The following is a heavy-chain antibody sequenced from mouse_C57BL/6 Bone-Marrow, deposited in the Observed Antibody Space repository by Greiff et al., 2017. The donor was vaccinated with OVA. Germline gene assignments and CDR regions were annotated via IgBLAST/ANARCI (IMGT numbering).Heavy chain of an antibody. V-gene: IGHV1-80*01. CDR2: IYPGDGDT. CDR3: ARSRVISTVLDDFDY. J-gene: IGHJ2*01. D-gene: IGHD1-1*01. Sequence: VQRVESGAELVKPGASVKISCKASGYAFSSYWMNWVKQRPGNGLEWIGQIYPGDGDTNYNGKFKGKATLTADKSSSTAYMQLSSLTSEDSAVYFCARSRVISTVLDDFDYWGQGTTLTVDS. CDR1: GYAFSSYW.